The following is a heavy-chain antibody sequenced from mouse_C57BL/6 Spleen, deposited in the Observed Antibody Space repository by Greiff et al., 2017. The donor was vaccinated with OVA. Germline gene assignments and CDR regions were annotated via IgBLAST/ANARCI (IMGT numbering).Heavy chain of an antibody. CDR1: GFTFSSYA. Sequence: EVKLEESGEGLVKPGGSLKLSCAASGFTFSSYAMSWVRQTPEKRLEWVAYISSGGDYIYYADTVKGRFTISRDNARNTLYLQMSSLKSEDTAMYYCTRGDGNYGDWYFDVWGTGTTVTVSS. D-gene: IGHD2-1*01. V-gene: IGHV5-9-1*02. J-gene: IGHJ1*03. CDR2: ISSGGDYI. CDR3: TRGDGNYGDWYFDV.